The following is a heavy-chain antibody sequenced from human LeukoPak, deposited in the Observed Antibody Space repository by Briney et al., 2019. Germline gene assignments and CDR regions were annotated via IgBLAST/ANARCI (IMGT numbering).Heavy chain of an antibody. D-gene: IGHD2-21*01. CDR1: GGTFGSYA. Sequence: SVKVSCKASGGTFGSYAISWVRQAPGQGLEWMGGIIPIFGTANYAQKFQGRVTITTDESTSTAYMELSSLRSEDTAVYYCARAGGHCGGDCFDYWGQGTLVTVSS. CDR2: IIPIFGTA. V-gene: IGHV1-69*05. J-gene: IGHJ4*02. CDR3: ARAGGHCGGDCFDY.